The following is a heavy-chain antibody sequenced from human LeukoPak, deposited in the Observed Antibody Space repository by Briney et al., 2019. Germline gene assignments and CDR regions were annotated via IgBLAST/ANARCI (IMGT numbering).Heavy chain of an antibody. D-gene: IGHD3-22*01. Sequence: GESLKISCKGSGYSFSNYWIAWVRQMHGKGLEWMGIIYPGDSDTRYSPSFQGQVTISADKSISTAYLQWSSLRASDTAMYYCARRRYHDSSGYYPFDYWGQGTLVTVSS. J-gene: IGHJ4*02. CDR3: ARRRYHDSSGYYPFDY. CDR1: GYSFSNYW. CDR2: IYPGDSDT. V-gene: IGHV5-51*01.